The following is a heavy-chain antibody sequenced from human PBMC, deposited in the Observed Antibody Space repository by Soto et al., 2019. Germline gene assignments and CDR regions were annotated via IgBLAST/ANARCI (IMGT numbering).Heavy chain of an antibody. CDR1: GGSIGGYT. V-gene: IGHV4-34*01. J-gene: IGHJ4*02. D-gene: IGHD2-21*02. CDR2: INHSRGT. CDR3: ASVIGGDSEYYFDY. Sequence: SETLSLTCSVYGGSIGGYTWTWIRQAPGKGLEWIGEINHSRGTNYNSSLKSRVIISVDTTKNQFSLIVYSVTAADTAVYYCASVIGGDSEYYFDYWGQGTLVTVSS.